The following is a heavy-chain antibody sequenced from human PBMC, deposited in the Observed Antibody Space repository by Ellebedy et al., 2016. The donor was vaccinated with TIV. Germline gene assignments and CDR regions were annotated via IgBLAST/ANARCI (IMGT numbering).Heavy chain of an antibody. CDR1: GFTFSSYS. D-gene: IGHD6-25*01. V-gene: IGHV3-21*01. Sequence: GESLKISCAASGFTFSSYSLTWVRQAPGKGLEWVSSITSSSSNIYYADSVKGRFTISRDNAKKSLYLQMSSLRAEDTAVYYCARIGSPIDGFDIWGKGTMVTASS. CDR2: ITSSSSNI. J-gene: IGHJ3*02. CDR3: ARIGSPIDGFDI.